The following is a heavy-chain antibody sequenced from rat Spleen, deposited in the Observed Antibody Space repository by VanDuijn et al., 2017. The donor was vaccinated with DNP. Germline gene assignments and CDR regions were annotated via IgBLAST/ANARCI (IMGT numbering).Heavy chain of an antibody. CDR1: GFSLTDYS. CDR2: ISSGGST. D-gene: IGHD1-11*01. CDR3: TRDLHYGGYFDY. J-gene: IGHJ2*01. Sequence: QVQLKESGPGMVQPSQTLSLTCTVSGFSLTDYSVNWVRQPPGKVLEWIAAISSGGSTYYNSAPKSRLSISRDTPKSQVFLKLNSLQAEDTALYYCTRDLHYGGYFDYWGQGVIVTVSS. V-gene: IGHV2-19*01.